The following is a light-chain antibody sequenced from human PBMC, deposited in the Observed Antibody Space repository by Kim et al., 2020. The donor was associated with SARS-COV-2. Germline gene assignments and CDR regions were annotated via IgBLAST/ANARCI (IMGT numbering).Light chain of an antibody. J-gene: IGLJ2*01. CDR1: SSDVGGSNY. Sequence: QSALTQPPSVSGSPGQSITISCTGTSSDVGGSNYVSWYQQHPGRAPKLMIYDVSKRPSGVPNRFSGSKSGNTASLTISGLQADDEADYYCSSYTSSTTLVFGGGTQLTVL. V-gene: IGLV2-14*03. CDR2: DVS. CDR3: SSYTSSTTLV.